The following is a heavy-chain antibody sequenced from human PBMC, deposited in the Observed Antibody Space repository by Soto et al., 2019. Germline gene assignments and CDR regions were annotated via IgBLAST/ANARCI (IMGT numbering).Heavy chain of an antibody. V-gene: IGHV3-53*01. Sequence: GGSLRLSCAASGFTVGSNYMSWVRQAPGKWLEWVSVSSSSSYTYYADSVKGRFSISRDNAKNSLYLQMNSLRAEDTAVYYCARDVQTLRLGELSLLAYYYYGMDVWGQGTTVTVS. CDR1: GFTVGSNY. CDR2: SSSSSYT. D-gene: IGHD3-16*02. J-gene: IGHJ6*02. CDR3: ARDVQTLRLGELSLLAYYYYGMDV.